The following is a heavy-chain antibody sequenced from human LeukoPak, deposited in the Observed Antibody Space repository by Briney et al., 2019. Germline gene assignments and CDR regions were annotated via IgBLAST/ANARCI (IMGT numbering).Heavy chain of an antibody. V-gene: IGHV4-39*02. CDR3: VRVRGYWLVWGYLDY. CDR2: IYYSGAN. J-gene: IGHJ4*02. D-gene: IGHD6-19*01. Sequence: SETLSLTCTVSGGSMSSSSYYWGWIRQSPGKGLEWIGSIYYSGANHYNPSLKSRVTMSVDTSKSQFSVKLTSVTATDTAVYYCVRVRGYWLVWGYLDYWGQGTQVTVSS. CDR1: GGSMSSSSYY.